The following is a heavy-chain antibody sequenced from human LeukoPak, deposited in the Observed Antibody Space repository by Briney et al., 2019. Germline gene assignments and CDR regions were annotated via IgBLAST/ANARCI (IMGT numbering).Heavy chain of an antibody. V-gene: IGHV1-24*01. D-gene: IGHD5-12*01. J-gene: IGHJ6*03. CDR1: GYTLTELS. CDR2: FDPEDGET. CDR3: ARIVATIWLGYYYYMDV. Sequence: ASVKVSCKVSGYTLTELSMHWVRQAPGKGLEWMGGFDPEDGETIYAQKFQGRVTMTTDTSTSTAYMELRSLRSDDTAVYYCARIVATIWLGYYYYMDVWGKGTTVTISS.